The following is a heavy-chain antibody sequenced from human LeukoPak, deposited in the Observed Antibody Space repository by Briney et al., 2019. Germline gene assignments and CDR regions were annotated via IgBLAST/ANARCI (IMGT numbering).Heavy chain of an antibody. Sequence: GGSVRLSCAASGFTFDDYGMSWVRQAPGKGLEWVSGINWNGGSTGYADSVKGRFTISRDNAKNSLYLQMNSLRAEDTALYYCARSNSGSYWGHAFGIWGQGTMVTVSS. CDR1: GFTFDDYG. CDR2: INWNGGST. V-gene: IGHV3-20*04. CDR3: ARSNSGSYWGHAFGI. J-gene: IGHJ3*02. D-gene: IGHD1-26*01.